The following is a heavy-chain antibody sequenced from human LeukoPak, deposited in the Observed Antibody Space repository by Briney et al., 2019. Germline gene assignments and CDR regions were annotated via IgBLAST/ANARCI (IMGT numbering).Heavy chain of an antibody. CDR1: GGTFSSYA. D-gene: IGHD4-17*01. J-gene: IGHJ4*02. CDR2: IIPIFGTA. Sequence: ASVKVSCKASGGTFSSYAISWVRQAPGQGLEWMGGIIPIFGTANYAQKFQGSVTITADESTSTAYMELSSLRSEDTAVYYCARDSGYGDYPPDYWGQGTLVTVSS. V-gene: IGHV1-69*13. CDR3: ARDSGYGDYPPDY.